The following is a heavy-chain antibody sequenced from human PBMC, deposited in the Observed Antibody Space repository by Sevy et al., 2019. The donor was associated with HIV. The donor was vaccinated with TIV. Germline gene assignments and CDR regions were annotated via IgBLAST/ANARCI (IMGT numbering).Heavy chain of an antibody. CDR1: GFIFSGYV. V-gene: IGHV3-23*01. CDR2: ISGSGGST. J-gene: IGHJ1*01. D-gene: IGHD6-13*01. CDR3: AKDASSSWTVGTFQH. Sequence: GGSLRLSCAASGFIFSGYVMSWVRQAPGKGLEWVSTISGSGGSTYYADSVKGRFAISRDNSKNTLDLEMNSLRVEDTAVYYCAKDASSSWTVGTFQHWGQGTLVTVSP.